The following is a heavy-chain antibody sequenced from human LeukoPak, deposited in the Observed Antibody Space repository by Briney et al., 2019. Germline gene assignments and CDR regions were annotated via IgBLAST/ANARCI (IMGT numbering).Heavy chain of an antibody. V-gene: IGHV4-4*09. D-gene: IGHD1-7*01. CDR3: ARHGYITGTTY. CDR2: IYTSGST. Sequence: SETLSLTCSVSGGSISSYYWSWIRQPPGKGLEWIGYIYTSGSTNYNPSLKSRVTISVDTSKNQFSLKLSSVTAADTAVYYCARHGYITGTTYWGQGTLVTVSS. J-gene: IGHJ4*02. CDR1: GGSISSYY.